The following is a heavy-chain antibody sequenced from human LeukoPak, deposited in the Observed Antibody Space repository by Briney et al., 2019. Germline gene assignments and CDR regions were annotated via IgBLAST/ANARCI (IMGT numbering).Heavy chain of an antibody. V-gene: IGHV4-4*02. Sequence: ETLSLTCAVSGGSISSSNWWSWVRQPPGKGLEWIGEISHAGSTNYNPSLKSRVTISLDKSKNQFSLKLTSVTAADTAVYYCARNGYYSADYWGQGTLVTVSS. CDR1: GGSISSSNW. CDR2: ISHAGST. CDR3: ARNGYYSADY. J-gene: IGHJ4*02. D-gene: IGHD4-17*01.